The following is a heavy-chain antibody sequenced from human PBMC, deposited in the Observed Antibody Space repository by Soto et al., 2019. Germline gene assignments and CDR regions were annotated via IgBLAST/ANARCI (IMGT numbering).Heavy chain of an antibody. CDR2: ISWNRGNI. CDR1: GFTFDDYA. J-gene: IGHJ4*02. D-gene: IGHD3-9*01. CDR3: AKDGGDILTGYHDY. Sequence: SLKISCAASGFTFDDYAMHWVRQAPGKGLEWVSGISWNRGNIGYADSVKGRFTISRDNAKNSLYLQMNSLRAEDTAFYYCAKDGGDILTGYHDYWGQGTLVTVSS. V-gene: IGHV3-9*01.